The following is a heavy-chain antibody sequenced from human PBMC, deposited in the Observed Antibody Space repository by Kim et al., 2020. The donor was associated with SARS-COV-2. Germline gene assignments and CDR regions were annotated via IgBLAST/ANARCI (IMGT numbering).Heavy chain of an antibody. CDR3: ARVDYGDYVGSYYLDY. J-gene: IGHJ4*02. D-gene: IGHD4-17*01. Sequence: SLTSQVTRSVDTSKNQFSLKLSSVTAADTAVYYCARVDYGDYVGSYYLDYWGQGTLVTVSS. V-gene: IGHV4-59*01.